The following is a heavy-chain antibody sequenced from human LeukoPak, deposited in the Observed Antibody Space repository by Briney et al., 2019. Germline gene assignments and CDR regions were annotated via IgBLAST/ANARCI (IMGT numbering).Heavy chain of an antibody. Sequence: GRSLRLSCAASGFTFDDYAMHWVRQAPGKGLEWVSGISWDSGSIGYADSVKGRFTISRDNAKNSLYLQMNSLRAEDTALYYCARSTENWFDPWGQGTLVTVSS. D-gene: IGHD4-17*01. CDR3: ARSTENWFDP. CDR2: ISWDSGSI. CDR1: GFTFDDYA. V-gene: IGHV3-9*01. J-gene: IGHJ5*02.